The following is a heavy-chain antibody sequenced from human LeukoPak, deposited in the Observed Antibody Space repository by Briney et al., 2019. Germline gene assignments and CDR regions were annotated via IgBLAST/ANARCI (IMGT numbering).Heavy chain of an antibody. V-gene: IGHV4-34*01. CDR3: ARVINYDILTGLHDAFDI. J-gene: IGHJ3*02. Sequence: SETLSLTCAVYGGSFSGYYWSWIRQPPGKGLEWIGEINHSGSTNYNPSLKSRVTISVDTSKNQFSLKLSSVTAADTAVYYCARVINYDILTGLHDAFDIWGQGTMVTVSS. CDR1: GGSFSGYY. CDR2: INHSGST. D-gene: IGHD3-9*01.